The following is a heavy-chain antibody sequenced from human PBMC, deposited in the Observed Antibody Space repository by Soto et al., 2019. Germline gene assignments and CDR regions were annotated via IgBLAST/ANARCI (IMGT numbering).Heavy chain of an antibody. J-gene: IGHJ6*02. CDR3: AAAILGQPPYFYDMDV. CDR1: GFTLSSSA. Sequence: QMQLVQSGPEVKKPGTSLKVSCKASGFTLSSSAVQWVRQARGQGLEWIGWIVVGSDNTNYAQKFQERVTNTRDISTSTVYMELSRPRTEDTATYYCAAAILGQPPYFYDMDVWGQGTPVTVSS. CDR2: IVVGSDNT. D-gene: IGHD1-26*01. V-gene: IGHV1-58*01.